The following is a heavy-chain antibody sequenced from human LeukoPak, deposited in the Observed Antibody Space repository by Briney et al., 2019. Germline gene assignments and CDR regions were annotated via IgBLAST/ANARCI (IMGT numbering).Heavy chain of an antibody. V-gene: IGHV4-34*01. J-gene: IGHJ5*02. Sequence: PSETLSLTCAVSGGSISSGGYSWTWIRPPPGKGLEWIGEINHSGSTNYNPSLKSRVTISVDTSKNQFSLKLSSVTAADTAVYYCARESSYGSGSYYNSTGFNWFDPWGQGTLVTVSS. CDR1: GGSISSGGYS. CDR2: INHSGST. CDR3: ARESSYGSGSYYNSTGFNWFDP. D-gene: IGHD3-10*01.